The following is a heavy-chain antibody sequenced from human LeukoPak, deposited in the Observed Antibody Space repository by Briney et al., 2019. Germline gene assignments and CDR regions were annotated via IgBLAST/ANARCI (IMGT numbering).Heavy chain of an antibody. Sequence: SETLSLTCTVSGGSISSQYWGWIRQPPGRGLEWIAYIYYTGITNYNPSLKSRVTVSVDMSKNQFSLKVRSVTAADTAVYYCARSYGLGWGRGTLVTVSS. CDR2: IYYTGIT. CDR3: ARSYGLG. CDR1: GGSISSQY. J-gene: IGHJ2*01. V-gene: IGHV4-59*08. D-gene: IGHD4-17*01.